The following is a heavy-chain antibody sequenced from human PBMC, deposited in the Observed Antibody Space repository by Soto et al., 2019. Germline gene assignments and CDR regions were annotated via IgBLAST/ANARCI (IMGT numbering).Heavy chain of an antibody. CDR2: IYHIGST. J-gene: IGHJ4*02. CDR3: ASYYNGSGSYLDY. D-gene: IGHD3-10*01. V-gene: IGHV4-30-2*01. Sequence: SETLSLTCAVSGGSISSGCYSWSWIRQPPGKGLEWIGYIYHIGSTYYNPSLKSRVTISVDRSKNQFSMKLSSVTAADTAVYYCASYYNGSGSYLDYWGQLTLIAVCS. CDR1: GGSISSGCYS.